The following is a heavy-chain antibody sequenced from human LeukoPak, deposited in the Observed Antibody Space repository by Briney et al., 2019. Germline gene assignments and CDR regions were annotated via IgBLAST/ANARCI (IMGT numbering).Heavy chain of an antibody. D-gene: IGHD3-10*01. Sequence: AASVKVSCEASGYTFKDYFIHWLRQAPGQGLEWMGIINPSGGSTSYAQKFQGRVTMTRDTSTSTVYMELSSLRSEDTAVYYCARTPGELFHYYMDVWGKGTTVTISS. CDR3: ARTPGELFHYYMDV. V-gene: IGHV1-46*02. CDR1: GYTFKDYF. CDR2: INPSGGST. J-gene: IGHJ6*03.